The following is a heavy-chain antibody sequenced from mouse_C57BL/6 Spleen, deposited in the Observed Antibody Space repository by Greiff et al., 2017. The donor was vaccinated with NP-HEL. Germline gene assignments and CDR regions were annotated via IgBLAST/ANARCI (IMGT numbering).Heavy chain of an antibody. CDR1: GYSITSGYY. D-gene: IGHD2-4*01. V-gene: IGHV3-6*01. Sequence: EVKLMESGPGLVKPSQSLSLTCSVTGYSITSGYYWNWIRQFPGNKLEWMGYISYDGSNNYNPSLKNRISITRDTSKNQFFLKLNSVTTEDTATYYCAYYDYDGFAYWGQGTLVTVSA. J-gene: IGHJ3*01. CDR3: AYYDYDGFAY. CDR2: ISYDGSN.